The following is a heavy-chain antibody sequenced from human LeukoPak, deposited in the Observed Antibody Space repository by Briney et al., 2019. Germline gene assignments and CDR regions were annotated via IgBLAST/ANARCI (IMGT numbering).Heavy chain of an antibody. J-gene: IGHJ4*02. CDR2: IKSDGGLT. CDR3: AKETYYYDSSGLDY. CDR1: GFTFSDYW. V-gene: IGHV3-74*01. D-gene: IGHD3-22*01. Sequence: GGSLRLSCAASGFTFSDYWMHWVRQAPGKGLVWVSRIKSDGGLTNYADSVKGRFTISRDNTKNTLYLQMNSLRAEDTAVYYCAKETYYYDSSGLDYWGQGTLVTVSS.